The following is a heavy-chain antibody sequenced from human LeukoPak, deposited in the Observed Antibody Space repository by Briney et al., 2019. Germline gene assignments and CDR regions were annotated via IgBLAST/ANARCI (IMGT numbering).Heavy chain of an antibody. CDR1: GGSINNYY. Sequence: SETLSLTCTVSGGSINNYYWNWIRQPAGKGLEWIGRINTSVGTSYNPSLNGRVTMSVDTSKTQFSLKLSSVTAADTAVYYCARDPFRSSFDSWGQGTLVTVSS. CDR2: INTSVGT. V-gene: IGHV4-4*07. CDR3: ARDPFRSSFDS. D-gene: IGHD1-26*01. J-gene: IGHJ4*02.